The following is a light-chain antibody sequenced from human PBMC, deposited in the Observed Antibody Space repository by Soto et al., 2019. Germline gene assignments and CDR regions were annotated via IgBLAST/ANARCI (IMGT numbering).Light chain of an antibody. CDR3: ATWDDSRNGYV. V-gene: IGLV2-14*01. Sequence: QSALTQPASVSGSPGQSITISCTGTSSDIGAYNYVSWYQHHPGKAPKLMIYEVSNRPSGVSSRFSGSKSGNTASLTISGLQPEDEGDYYCATWDDSRNGYVFGPGTKVTVL. CDR2: EVS. CDR1: SSDIGAYNY. J-gene: IGLJ1*01.